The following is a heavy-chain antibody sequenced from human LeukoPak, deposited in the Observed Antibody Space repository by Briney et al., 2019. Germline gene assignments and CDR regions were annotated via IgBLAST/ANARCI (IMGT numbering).Heavy chain of an antibody. CDR3: SRESGPFCPFGY. D-gene: IGHD1-26*01. V-gene: IGHV4/OR15-8*02. Sequence: SETLSLTCGVPGGSVSGTNWWSWVRQPPGQGLEWIGEISLAGQTNYNPSLNGRVTMSLDKSSNQLSLHLTSVTAADTATYFCSRESGPFCPFGYWGQGTLVIVSS. CDR2: ISLAGQT. J-gene: IGHJ4*02. CDR1: GGSVSGTNW.